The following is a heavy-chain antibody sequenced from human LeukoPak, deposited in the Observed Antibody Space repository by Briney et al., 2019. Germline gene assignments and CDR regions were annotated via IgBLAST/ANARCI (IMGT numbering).Heavy chain of an antibody. Sequence: SETLSLTCAVYGGSFSGYYWSWIRQPPGKGLEWIGEINHSGSTNYNPSLKSQVTISVDTSKHQFSLKLSSVTAADTAVYYCARRAFGEFVYYYYMDVWGKGTTVTVSS. CDR2: INHSGST. V-gene: IGHV4-34*01. CDR3: ARRAFGEFVYYYYMDV. D-gene: IGHD3-10*01. CDR1: GGSFSGYY. J-gene: IGHJ6*03.